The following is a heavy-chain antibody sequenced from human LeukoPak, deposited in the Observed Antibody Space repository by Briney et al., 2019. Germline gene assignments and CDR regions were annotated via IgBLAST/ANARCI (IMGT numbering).Heavy chain of an antibody. D-gene: IGHD6-6*01. CDR3: ARDPYSSTWSYGMDV. CDR1: GFTFSSSG. CDR2: IKQDGSEE. J-gene: IGHJ6*02. Sequence: GRSLRLSCAASGFTFSSSGMHWVRQAPGKGLEWVANIKQDGSEEVYVDSVRGRFTISRDNAKNSLFLRMNTLRAEDTAVYYCARDPYSSTWSYGMDVWGQGTMVTVSS. V-gene: IGHV3-7*05.